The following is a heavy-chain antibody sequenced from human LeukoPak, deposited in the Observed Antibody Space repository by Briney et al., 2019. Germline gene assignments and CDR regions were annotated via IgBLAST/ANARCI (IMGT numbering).Heavy chain of an antibody. J-gene: IGHJ3*02. Sequence: GGSLRLSCAASGFTFSSYSMNWVRQAPGKGLEWVSSISSSSSYIYYADSVKGRFTISRDNAKNSLYLQMNSLRAEDTAVYYCASNYYYDSSDYAPSDAFDIWGQGTMVTVSS. CDR2: ISSSSSYI. D-gene: IGHD3-22*01. CDR1: GFTFSSYS. CDR3: ASNYYYDSSDYAPSDAFDI. V-gene: IGHV3-21*01.